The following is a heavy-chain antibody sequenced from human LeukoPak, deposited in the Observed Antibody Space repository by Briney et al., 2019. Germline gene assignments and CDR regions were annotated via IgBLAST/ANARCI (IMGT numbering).Heavy chain of an antibody. CDR3: ARGRYCTNGVCPPDY. CDR1: GYTLTSYD. D-gene: IGHD2-8*01. CDR2: MYPNSGNT. V-gene: IGHV1-8*03. J-gene: IGHJ4*02. Sequence: SSVKVSRKPSGYTLTSYDIIWVRQATAQGVDGMGWMYPNSGNTGYAQKFQGRVTITRNTSISTAYMELSSLRSEDTAGYCCARGRYCTNGVCPPDYWGQGTLVTVPS.